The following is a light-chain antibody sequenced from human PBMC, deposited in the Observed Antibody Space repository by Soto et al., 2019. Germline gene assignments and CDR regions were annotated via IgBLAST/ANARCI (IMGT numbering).Light chain of an antibody. CDR1: QSVLYSSNNKNY. V-gene: IGKV4-1*01. J-gene: IGKJ3*01. CDR2: WAS. CDR3: QQYYSIPFT. Sequence: DIVMTQSPDSLAVSLGERATINCKSSQSVLYSSNNKNYLAWYQQKPGQPPKLLIYWASTRGSGVPDRFSGSGSETDFTLTINSLQAEDVAVYYCQQYYSIPFTFGPGTEVDIK.